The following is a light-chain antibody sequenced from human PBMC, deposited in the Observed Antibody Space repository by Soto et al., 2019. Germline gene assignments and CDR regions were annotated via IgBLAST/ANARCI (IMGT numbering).Light chain of an antibody. CDR3: QQYGSSPWT. Sequence: VLTQSPATLSLSPVERATLTCRASQSVSSYLAWYQQKPGQAPRLLIYAASSRDTGIPDRFSGSGSGTDFTLTISRLEPEDFAVYYCQQYGSSPWTFGQGTKVDI. CDR1: QSVSSY. J-gene: IGKJ1*01. V-gene: IGKV3-20*01. CDR2: AAS.